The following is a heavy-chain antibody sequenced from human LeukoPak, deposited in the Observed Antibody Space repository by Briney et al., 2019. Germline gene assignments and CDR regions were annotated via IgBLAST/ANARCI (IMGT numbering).Heavy chain of an antibody. V-gene: IGHV3-11*01. CDR1: GFTFSDYY. CDR2: ISSSGSTI. D-gene: IGHD3-10*01. Sequence: SGGSLRLSCAASGFTFSDYYMSWIRQAPGKGLEWVSYISSSGSTIYYADSVKGRFTISRDNAKNSLYLQMNSLRAEDTAVYYCAGDAVTMVRGVNYWGQGTLVTVSS. CDR3: AGDAVTMVRGVNY. J-gene: IGHJ4*02.